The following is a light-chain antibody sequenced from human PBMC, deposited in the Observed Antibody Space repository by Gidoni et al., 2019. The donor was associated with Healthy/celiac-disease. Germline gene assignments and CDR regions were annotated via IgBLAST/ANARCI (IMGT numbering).Light chain of an antibody. Sequence: DIQMTKSPSTLSASVGDRVTITCRASQSISSWLAWYQQKPGKAPKLLIYKASSLESGVPSRFSGSGSGTEFTLTISSLQPDDFATYYCQQYNSDFGPGTKVDIK. CDR2: KAS. CDR1: QSISSW. V-gene: IGKV1-5*03. CDR3: QQYNSD. J-gene: IGKJ3*01.